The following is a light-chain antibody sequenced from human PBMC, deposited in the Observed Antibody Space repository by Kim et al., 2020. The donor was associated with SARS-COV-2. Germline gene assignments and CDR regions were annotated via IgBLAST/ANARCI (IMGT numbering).Light chain of an antibody. CDR3: QVWDSAVV. V-gene: IGLV3-21*04. J-gene: IGLJ2*01. Sequence: VSVAPGKTARITCRGNNIGSKSVQWYQQKPGQAPVLVIYYDSDRPSGIPERFSGSNSGNTATLTISRVEAGDEADYYCQVWDSAVVFGGGTQLTVL. CDR1: NIGSKS. CDR2: YDS.